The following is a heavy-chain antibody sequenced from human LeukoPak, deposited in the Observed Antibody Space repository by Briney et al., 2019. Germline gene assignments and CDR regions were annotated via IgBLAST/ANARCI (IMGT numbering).Heavy chain of an antibody. CDR2: IHPSGRL. J-gene: IGHJ4*02. CDR3: SRGLNSRKLGY. Sequence: TPETLSLTCTVSGASFSSGDQYWNWIRQSAGKGLEWIGSIHPSGRLYNNPSLESRVTISIDTSKNKLSLNLNSVSAADTAVYFCSRGLNSRKLGYWGQGTLVTVSS. CDR1: GASFSSGDQY. V-gene: IGHV4-30-4*08. D-gene: IGHD2/OR15-2a*01.